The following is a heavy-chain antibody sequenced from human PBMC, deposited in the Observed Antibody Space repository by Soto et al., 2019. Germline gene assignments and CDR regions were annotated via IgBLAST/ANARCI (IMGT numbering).Heavy chain of an antibody. V-gene: IGHV3-23*01. J-gene: IGHJ4*02. CDR1: GFTFKAYA. D-gene: IGHD4-4*01. CDR3: AKDEGTSSTVFDY. CDR2: ITATNGNT. Sequence: GGSLRLSCVASGFTFKAYAMGWVRQAPGKGLEWVSSITATNGNTYYADSVRGRFTISRDNSRNSLFLQMNGLRPEDSALYYCAKDEGTSSTVFDYWGQGXLVTVYS.